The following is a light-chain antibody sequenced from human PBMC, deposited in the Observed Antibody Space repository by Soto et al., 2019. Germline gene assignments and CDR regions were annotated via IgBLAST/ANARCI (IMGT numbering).Light chain of an antibody. CDR2: EVS. CDR3: SSYTSSSTVGV. Sequence: QSALTQPASVSGSPGRSITVSCTGTSSDIGAYDYVSWYQQHPGKAPKVIISEVSKRPSGVSHRFSGSKSGNTASLTISGLHAEDEADYYCSSYTSSSTVGVFGTGTKVTVL. J-gene: IGLJ1*01. V-gene: IGLV2-14*01. CDR1: SSDIGAYDY.